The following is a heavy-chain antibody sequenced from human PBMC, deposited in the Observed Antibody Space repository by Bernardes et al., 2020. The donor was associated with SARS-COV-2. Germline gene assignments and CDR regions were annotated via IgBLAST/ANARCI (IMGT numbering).Heavy chain of an antibody. CDR1: GFPFDTNA. V-gene: IGHV3-23*01. D-gene: IGHD5-18*01. J-gene: IGHJ4*02. CDR2: ITGSGGTS. Sequence: GGSLRLSCAASGFPFDTNAMGWVRQAPGKGLEWLSIITGSGGTSYYADSVKGRFTISRDNAKNSLYLQMNSLRAEDTAVYYCAREYTYGFDSWGQGTLVTVSS. CDR3: AREYTYGFDS.